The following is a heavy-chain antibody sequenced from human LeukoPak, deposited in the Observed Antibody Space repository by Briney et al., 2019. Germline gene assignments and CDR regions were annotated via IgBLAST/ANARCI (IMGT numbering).Heavy chain of an antibody. D-gene: IGHD3-9*01. CDR2: IYPGDSDT. J-gene: IGHJ4*02. Sequence: GESLQISCKGSGYSFTYYWIGWVRQMPGKGLEWMGIIYPGDSDTRYSPSFEGQVTISADKSISTAYLQWSSLKASDTAMYYCARQSAIFMDFNYWGQGTRVTVSS. CDR3: ARQSAIFMDFNY. V-gene: IGHV5-51*01. CDR1: GYSFTYYW.